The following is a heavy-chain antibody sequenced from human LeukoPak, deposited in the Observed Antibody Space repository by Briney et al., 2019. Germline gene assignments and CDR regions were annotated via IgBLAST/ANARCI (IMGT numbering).Heavy chain of an antibody. J-gene: IGHJ6*03. CDR1: GGSISSYY. V-gene: IGHV4-4*09. D-gene: IGHD3-3*01. Sequence: PSEXXSLTXTXSGGSISSYYWSWIRQPPGKGLEWIGYIYTSGSTNYNPSLKSRVTISVDTSKNQFSLKLSSVTAADTAVYYCARAHHDDFWSGTHNYYMDVWGKGXXV. CDR2: IYTSGST. CDR3: ARAHHDDFWSGTHNYYMDV.